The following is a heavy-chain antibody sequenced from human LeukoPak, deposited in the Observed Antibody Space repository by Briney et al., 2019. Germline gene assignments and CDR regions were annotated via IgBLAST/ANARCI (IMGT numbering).Heavy chain of an antibody. V-gene: IGHV3-48*01. D-gene: IGHD2-2*01. J-gene: IGHJ6*03. Sequence: GGSLRLSCAASGFTFSSYSMNWVRQAPGKGLEWVSYISSSSSTIYYADSVKGRFTISRDNAKNSLYLQMNSLRTEDTAVYYCAKPGMPAALYYYMDVWGKGTTVTISS. CDR2: ISSSSSTI. CDR1: GFTFSSYS. CDR3: AKPGMPAALYYYMDV.